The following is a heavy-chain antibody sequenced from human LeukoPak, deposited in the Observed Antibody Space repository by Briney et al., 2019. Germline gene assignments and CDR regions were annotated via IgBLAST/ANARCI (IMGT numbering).Heavy chain of an antibody. Sequence: GGSLRLSCAASGFTLSSYWMHWVRHAPGKGVVWVSRINSEGSSTIYADSVKGRFTISRDNDNNKLYLQMNSLRGEDAAVYYCARAWSQGVGKLSSRRIPVSGGGCFDPWGQGTLVTVSS. CDR1: GFTLSSYW. CDR2: INSEGSST. D-gene: IGHD6-19*01. J-gene: IGHJ5*02. CDR3: ARAWSQGVGKLSSRRIPVSGGGCFDP. V-gene: IGHV3-74*01.